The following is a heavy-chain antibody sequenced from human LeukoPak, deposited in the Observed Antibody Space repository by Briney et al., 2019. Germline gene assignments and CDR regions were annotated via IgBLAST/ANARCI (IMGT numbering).Heavy chain of an antibody. CDR3: AKAGREPRSTSCHLDY. Sequence: GGSLRLSCAASGFTFSSYAMSWVRQAPGKGLEWVSAISGSGGSTYYADSVKGRFTISRDNSKNTLYLQMNSLRAEDTAVYYCAKAGREPRSTSCHLDYWGQGTLVTVSS. J-gene: IGHJ4*02. D-gene: IGHD2-2*01. CDR2: ISGSGGST. CDR1: GFTFSSYA. V-gene: IGHV3-23*01.